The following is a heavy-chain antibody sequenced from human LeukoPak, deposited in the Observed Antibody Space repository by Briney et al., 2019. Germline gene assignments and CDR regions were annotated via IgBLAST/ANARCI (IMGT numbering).Heavy chain of an antibody. CDR2: IIPILGIA. J-gene: IGHJ4*02. D-gene: IGHD3-16*01. CDR1: GGTFSSYA. CDR3: ASGSAMCWGRICPYYFDY. Sequence: ASVKVSCKASGGTFSSYAISWVRQAPGQGLEWMGRIIPILGIANYAQKLQGRVTITADKSTSTAYMELSSLRSEDTAVYYCASGSAMCWGRICPYYFDYWGQGTLVTVSS. V-gene: IGHV1-69*04.